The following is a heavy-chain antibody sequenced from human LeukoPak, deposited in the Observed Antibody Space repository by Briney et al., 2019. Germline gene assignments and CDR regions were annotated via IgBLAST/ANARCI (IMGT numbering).Heavy chain of an antibody. J-gene: IGHJ4*02. Sequence: SETLSLTCAVYGGSFSGYYWGWIRQPPGKGLEWIGEINHSGSANYNPSLKSRVTISLDTSKNQFSLKLSSVTAADTAVYYCARGQGTVTTHWGQGTLVTVSS. CDR1: GGSFSGYY. CDR2: INHSGSA. D-gene: IGHD4-17*01. CDR3: ARGQGTVTTH. V-gene: IGHV4-34*01.